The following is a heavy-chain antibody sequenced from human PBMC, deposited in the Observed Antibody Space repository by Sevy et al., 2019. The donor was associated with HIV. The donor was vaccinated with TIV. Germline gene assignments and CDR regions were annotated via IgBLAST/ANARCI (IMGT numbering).Heavy chain of an antibody. Sequence: GGSLRLSCAASGFTFSDYYMSWIRQAPGKGLEWVSYISSSGSTIYYADSVKGRFTISRDNAKNSQYLQMNSLGAEDTAVYYCARGGGYCSSTSCYNFDYWGQGTLVTVSS. V-gene: IGHV3-11*01. CDR1: GFTFSDYY. J-gene: IGHJ4*02. CDR3: ARGGGYCSSTSCYNFDY. CDR2: ISSSGSTI. D-gene: IGHD2-2*02.